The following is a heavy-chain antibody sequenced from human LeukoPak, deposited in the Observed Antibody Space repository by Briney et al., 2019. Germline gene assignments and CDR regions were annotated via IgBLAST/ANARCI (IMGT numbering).Heavy chain of an antibody. CDR1: GGSISSGGYS. V-gene: IGHV4-30-4*08. Sequence: SETLSLTCAVSGGSISSGGYSWSWIRQPPGKGLEWIGYIYYSGSTYYNPSLKSRVTTSVDTSKNQFSLKLSSVTAADTAVYYCARDRRDLYYYYGMDVWGQGTTVTVSS. CDR2: IYYSGST. J-gene: IGHJ6*02. CDR3: ARDRRDLYYYYGMDV.